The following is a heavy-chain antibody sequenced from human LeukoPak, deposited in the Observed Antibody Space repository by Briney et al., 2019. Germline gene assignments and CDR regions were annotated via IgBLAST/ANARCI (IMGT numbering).Heavy chain of an antibody. Sequence: GGSLRLSCAASGFTFSSYSMNWVRQAPGKGLEWVSSISSSSSNIYYVDSVKGRFTISRDNSKNTLYLQMNSLRAEDTAVYYCAKEIAVAGSFDYWGQGTLVTVSS. CDR2: ISSSSSNI. D-gene: IGHD6-19*01. V-gene: IGHV3-21*04. CDR3: AKEIAVAGSFDY. J-gene: IGHJ4*02. CDR1: GFTFSSYS.